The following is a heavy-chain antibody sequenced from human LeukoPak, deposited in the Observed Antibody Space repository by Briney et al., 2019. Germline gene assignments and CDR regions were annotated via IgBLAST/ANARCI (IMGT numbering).Heavy chain of an antibody. CDR2: IYHSGST. Sequence: SETLSLTCPVSGGSISSYYWSWIRQPPGKGLEWIGYIYHSGSTYYNPSLKSRVTVSVDRSKNQFSLKLSSVTAADTAVYYCASRRDGYNPFIDYWGQGTLVTVSS. D-gene: IGHD5-24*01. CDR3: ASRRDGYNPFIDY. V-gene: IGHV4-59*12. CDR1: GGSISSYY. J-gene: IGHJ4*02.